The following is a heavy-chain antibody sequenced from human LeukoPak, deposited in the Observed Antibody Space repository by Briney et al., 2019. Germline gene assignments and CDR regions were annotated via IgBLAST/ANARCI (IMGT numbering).Heavy chain of an antibody. J-gene: IGHJ5*02. CDR3: ARDSYGDYNNWFDP. D-gene: IGHD4-17*01. CDR2: INPNSGGT. Sequence: GASVKVSCKASGYTFTGYYMHWVRQAPGQGLEGMGWINPNSGGTNYAQKFQGRVIMTRHTSISTAYMELSRLRSDDTAVYYCARDSYGDYNNWFDPWGQGTLVTVSS. V-gene: IGHV1-2*02. CDR1: GYTFTGYY.